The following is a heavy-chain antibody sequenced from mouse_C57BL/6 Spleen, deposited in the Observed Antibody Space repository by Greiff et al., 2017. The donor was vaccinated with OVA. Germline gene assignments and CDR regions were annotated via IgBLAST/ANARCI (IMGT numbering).Heavy chain of an antibody. CDR1: GYTFTRYW. CDR2: FYPGSGST. J-gene: IGHJ2*01. D-gene: IGHD3-2*02. V-gene: IGHV1-55*01. CDR3: ARLNTAQSIGY. Sequence: QVQLQQPGAELVKPGASVKMSCKASGYTFTRYWITWVKQTPGQGLAWIGDFYPGSGSTNYNAKFKSKATLTVETSSSTAYMQLSSLTSEDSAVYYCARLNTAQSIGYWGQGTTLTVSS.